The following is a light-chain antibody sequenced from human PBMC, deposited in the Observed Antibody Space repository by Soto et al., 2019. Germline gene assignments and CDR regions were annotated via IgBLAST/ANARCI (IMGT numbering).Light chain of an antibody. CDR3: QSFDTSLSGFVV. CDR2: DNN. J-gene: IGLJ2*01. Sequence: QSVLTQPPSMSGAPGLRVTISCTGSSSNIGAGYDVHWYQQHPGTAPKLLIFDNNNRPSGVPDRFSGSKSDTSASLAITGLQAEDEADYYCQSFDTSLSGFVVFGGGTKVTVL. V-gene: IGLV1-40*01. CDR1: SSNIGAGYD.